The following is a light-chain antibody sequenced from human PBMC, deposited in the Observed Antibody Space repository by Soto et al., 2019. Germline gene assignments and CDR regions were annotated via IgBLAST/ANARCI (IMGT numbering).Light chain of an antibody. CDR2: QVS. J-gene: IGKJ1*01. V-gene: IGKV2-24*01. Sequence: DVVLTQTPLSSPVTLGQPASISCRSSQSLVHGDGNTYLSWLQQRPGQPPRLLIYQVSNRFSGVPYRFTASGAGTDFTLKISRVETEDVGVYYCMQFAHFPRSFGQGTKLDI. CDR1: QSLVHGDGNTY. CDR3: MQFAHFPRS.